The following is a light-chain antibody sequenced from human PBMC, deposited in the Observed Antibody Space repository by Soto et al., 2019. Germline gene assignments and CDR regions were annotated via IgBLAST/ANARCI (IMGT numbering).Light chain of an antibody. V-gene: IGKV1-39*01. CDR2: AAS. J-gene: IGKJ3*01. Sequence: DIQMTQSPSSLSASVGDRVTITCRASQSISSYLNWYQQKPGKAPKFLIYAASSLQSGVPSRVSGSGSGTDFTLTISSLQPEDFATYYCQQSYSTPFTFGPGTKVDIK. CDR1: QSISSY. CDR3: QQSYSTPFT.